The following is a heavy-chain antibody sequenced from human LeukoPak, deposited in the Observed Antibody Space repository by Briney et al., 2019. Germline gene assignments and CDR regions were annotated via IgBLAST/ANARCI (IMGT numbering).Heavy chain of an antibody. J-gene: IGHJ5*02. CDR2: IYTSGST. D-gene: IGHD3-10*01. CDR1: GGPISSYY. CDR3: ARDSGTTGEVKFDP. Sequence: PSETLSLSCSVSGGPISSYYWSWIRQPAGKVLEWIGRIYTSGSTNYNPALQSRLSISIDTSKNQFSLKVMSVTASDTAVYYCARDSGTTGEVKFDPWGQGTLVTVSS. V-gene: IGHV4-4*07.